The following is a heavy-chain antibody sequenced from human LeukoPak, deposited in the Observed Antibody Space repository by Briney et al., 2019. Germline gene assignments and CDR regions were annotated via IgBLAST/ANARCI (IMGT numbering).Heavy chain of an antibody. CDR3: ARRTRNYAFDI. V-gene: IGHV4-59*01. Sequence: PSETLSLTCTVSGGSISSYYWSWVRQPPGKGLEWIGYIYYSGSTNYNPSLKSRVTISVDTSKNQFSLKLSSVTAADTAVYYCARRTRNYAFDIWGQGTMVTDSS. J-gene: IGHJ3*02. CDR2: IYYSGST. CDR1: GGSISSYY.